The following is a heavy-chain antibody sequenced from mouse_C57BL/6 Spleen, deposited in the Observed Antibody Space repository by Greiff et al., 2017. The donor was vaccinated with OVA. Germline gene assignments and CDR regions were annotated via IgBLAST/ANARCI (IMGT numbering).Heavy chain of an antibody. J-gene: IGHJ1*03. CDR2: IDPNSGGT. Sequence: QVQLQQPGAELVKPGASVKLSCKASGYTFTSYWMHWVKQRPGRGLEWIGRIDPNSGGTKYNEKFKSKATLTVDKPSSTAYMQRSSLTSEDSAVYDCARRYYYGSGCDWYFDVWGTGTTVTVSS. D-gene: IGHD1-1*01. CDR3: ARRYYYGSGCDWYFDV. V-gene: IGHV1-72*01. CDR1: GYTFTSYW.